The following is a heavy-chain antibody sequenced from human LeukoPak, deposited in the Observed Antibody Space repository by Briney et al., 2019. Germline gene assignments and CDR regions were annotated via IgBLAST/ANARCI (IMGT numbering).Heavy chain of an antibody. CDR1: GYTFTGYY. CDR2: INPNSGGT. V-gene: IGHV1-2*06. J-gene: IGHJ4*02. CDR3: VRLNLGYCSGGSCHHSDY. Sequence: ASVKVSCKASGYTFTGYYMHWVRQALGQGLEWMGRINPNSGGTNYAQKFQGRVTMTRDTSISTAYMELSRLRSDDTAVYYCVRLNLGYCSGGSCHHSDYWGQGTLVTVSS. D-gene: IGHD2-15*01.